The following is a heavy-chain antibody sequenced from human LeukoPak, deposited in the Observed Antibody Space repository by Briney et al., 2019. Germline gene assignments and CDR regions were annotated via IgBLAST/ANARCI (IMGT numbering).Heavy chain of an antibody. D-gene: IGHD3-9*01. J-gene: IGHJ4*02. V-gene: IGHV3-30*02. CDR1: GFTFSSYG. CDR3: ARVDYDILTGYSPYFHY. Sequence: GGSLRLSCAASGFTFSSYGMHWVRQAPGKGLEWVAFIRFDGSNKYYADSVKGRFTISRDNSKNTLYLQMNSLRAEDTAVYYCARVDYDILTGYSPYFHYWGQGTLVTVSS. CDR2: IRFDGSNK.